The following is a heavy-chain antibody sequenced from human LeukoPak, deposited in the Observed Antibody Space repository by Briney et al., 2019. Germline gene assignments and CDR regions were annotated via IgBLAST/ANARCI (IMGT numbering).Heavy chain of an antibody. V-gene: IGHV3-7*03. Sequence: GGSLRLSCAASGFDFDDYAMHWVRQAPGKGLEWVANIKHDGSEKYYLDSVKGRFTISRDNPKNTLYLQMNSLRDEDTAVYYCAKGSSLYYYGSGSYCPYWGQGTLVTVSS. CDR2: IKHDGSEK. J-gene: IGHJ4*02. CDR3: AKGSSLYYYGSGSYCPY. CDR1: GFDFDDYA. D-gene: IGHD3-10*01.